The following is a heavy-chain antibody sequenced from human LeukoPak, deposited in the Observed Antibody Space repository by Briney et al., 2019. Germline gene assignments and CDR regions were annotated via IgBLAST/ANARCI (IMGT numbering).Heavy chain of an antibody. Sequence: SETQSLTCIVSSGSIRGYYWSWIRQPPGKGLEWIGYIYYSGSTTYNPSLNRRVSLSLDTSKKQFSLKVTSVTAADTAVYYCARVHSYNYYAEADYWGQGA. V-gene: IGHV4-59*01. CDR3: ARVHSYNYYAEADY. D-gene: IGHD3-22*01. CDR2: IYYSGST. CDR1: SGSIRGYY. J-gene: IGHJ4*02.